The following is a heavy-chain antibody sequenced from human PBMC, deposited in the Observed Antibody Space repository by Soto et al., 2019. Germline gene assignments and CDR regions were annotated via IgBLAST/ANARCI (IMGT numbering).Heavy chain of an antibody. CDR2: MNLDTGGT. D-gene: IGHD5-18*01. J-gene: IGHJ4*02. Sequence: ASVKVSCKASGYRFTTFYIHWVRQAPGQGLEWMGRMNLDTGGTTYAQKFQGRVTMTRDTSISTAYMEVTNLKSDDTAIYYCARDGNFDFRGYSFGFDFWGQGTLVTVSS. CDR3: ARDGNFDFRGYSFGFDF. V-gene: IGHV1-2*06. CDR1: GYRFTTFY.